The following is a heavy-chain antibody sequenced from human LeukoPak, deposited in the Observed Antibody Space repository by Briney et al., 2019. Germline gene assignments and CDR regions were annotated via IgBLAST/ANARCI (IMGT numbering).Heavy chain of an antibody. D-gene: IGHD3-10*01. CDR2: INPNSGGT. CDR3: ARLGTLGGITMVRGVMDY. V-gene: IGHV1-2*02. CDR1: GGTFSSYA. Sequence: GASVKVSCKASGGTFSSYAISWVRQAPGQGLEWMGWINPNSGGTNYAQKFQGRVTMTRDTSISTAYMELSRLRSDDTAVYYCARLGTLGGITMVRGVMDYWGQGTLVTVSS. J-gene: IGHJ4*02.